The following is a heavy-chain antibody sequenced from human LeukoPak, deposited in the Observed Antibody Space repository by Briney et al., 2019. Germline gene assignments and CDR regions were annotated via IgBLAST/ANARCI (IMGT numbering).Heavy chain of an antibody. CDR1: GYSFTSYW. D-gene: IGHD5-24*01. J-gene: IGHJ6*03. V-gene: IGHV5-51*01. CDR2: IYPGDSDT. Sequence: GESLKISCKGSGYSFTSYWIGWVRQMPGKGLEWMGIIYPGDSDTRYSPSFQGQVTISADKSISTAYLQWSSLKASDTAMYYCARLSGDGHNPYYYYMNVWGKGTTVTVSS. CDR3: ARLSGDGHNPYYYYMNV.